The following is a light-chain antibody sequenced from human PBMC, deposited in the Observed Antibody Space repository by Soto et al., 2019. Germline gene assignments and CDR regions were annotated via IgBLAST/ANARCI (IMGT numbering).Light chain of an antibody. J-gene: IGKJ4*01. Sequence: VLTQFPATLSLSPGERATLSCRASQSVRGNLAWYQQKPGQAPRLLIYGASDRATGIPDRFSGSGSGTDFTLTISRLEPEDFAVYYCQQRRTWPLTFGGGTKVDIK. CDR3: QQRRTWPLT. V-gene: IGKV3-11*01. CDR1: QSVRGN. CDR2: GAS.